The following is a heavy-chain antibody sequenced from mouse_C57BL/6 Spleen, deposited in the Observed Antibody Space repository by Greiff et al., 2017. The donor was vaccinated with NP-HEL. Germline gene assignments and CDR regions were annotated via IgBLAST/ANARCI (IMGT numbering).Heavy chain of an antibody. V-gene: IGHV1-9*01. J-gene: IGHJ2*01. CDR3: ARRELDYDDPFDY. CDR1: GYTFTGYW. Sequence: QVQLQQSGAELMKPGASVKLSCKATGYTFTGYWIEWVKQRPGHGLEWIGEILPGSGITNYNEKFKGKATFTVDTSSNTAYMQLSSLTTEDSAIYYCARRELDYDDPFDYWGQGTTLTVSS. D-gene: IGHD2-4*01. CDR2: ILPGSGIT.